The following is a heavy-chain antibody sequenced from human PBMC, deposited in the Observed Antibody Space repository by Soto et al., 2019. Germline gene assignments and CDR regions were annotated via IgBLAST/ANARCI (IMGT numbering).Heavy chain of an antibody. J-gene: IGHJ4*02. D-gene: IGHD1-1*01. CDR3: ARGNWFHLDY. Sequence: EVQLVESGGGLVQPGVSLRLSCAASGFTFSNSWMHWVRQAPGKGLVWLSRISSDGSSTAYADSVKGRFTISRDIAKNTLYLQMSSLRADDTAVYYCARGNWFHLDYWGQGTLVTVSS. CDR2: ISSDGSST. CDR1: GFTFSNSW. V-gene: IGHV3-74*01.